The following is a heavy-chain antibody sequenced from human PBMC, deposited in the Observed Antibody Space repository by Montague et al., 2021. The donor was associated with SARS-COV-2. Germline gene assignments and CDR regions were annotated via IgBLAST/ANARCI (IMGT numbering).Heavy chain of an antibody. CDR2: ISEIGST. CDR1: GGSINNYY. D-gene: IGHD5-12*01. Sequence: SETLSLTCTVSGGSINNYYWGWIRQPPGKALEYIAYISEIGSTHRNPALKSRVTISVDPSRNQFYLDVNSVAAADTAVYYCARLQEGRRLMDDWGQGTLVTVPS. CDR3: ARLQEGRRLMDD. J-gene: IGHJ4*02. V-gene: IGHV4-59*01.